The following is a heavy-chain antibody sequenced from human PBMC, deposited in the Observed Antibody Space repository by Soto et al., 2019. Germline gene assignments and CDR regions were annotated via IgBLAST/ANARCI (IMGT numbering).Heavy chain of an antibody. Sequence: GGSLRLSCAASGFIFSSYGMHWVRQAPGKGLEWVAVIWYDGSNKYYADSVKGRFTISRDNSKNTLYLQMNSLRAEDTAVYYCARDMEPAAMRWIPRYGMDVWGQGTTVTVSS. CDR1: GFIFSSYG. D-gene: IGHD2-2*01. CDR3: ARDMEPAAMRWIPRYGMDV. CDR2: IWYDGSNK. J-gene: IGHJ6*02. V-gene: IGHV3-33*01.